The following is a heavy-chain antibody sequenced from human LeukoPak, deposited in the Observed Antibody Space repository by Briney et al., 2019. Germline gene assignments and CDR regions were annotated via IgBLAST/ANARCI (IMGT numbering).Heavy chain of an antibody. J-gene: IGHJ6*03. D-gene: IGHD3-10*01. Sequence: PSETLSLTCTVSGGSISSSSYYWGWIRQPPGKGLEWIGSIYYSGSTYYNPSLKSRVTISVDTSKNQFSLKLSSVTAADTAVYYCARQIITMVRGVIIDYYYYYYMDVWGKGTTVTVSS. CDR3: ARQIITMVRGVIIDYYYYYYMDV. V-gene: IGHV4-39*07. CDR1: GGSISSSSYY. CDR2: IYYSGST.